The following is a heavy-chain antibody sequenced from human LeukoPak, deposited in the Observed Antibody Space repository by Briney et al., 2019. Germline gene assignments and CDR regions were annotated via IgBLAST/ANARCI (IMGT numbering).Heavy chain of an antibody. CDR1: GFTFSSYS. D-gene: IGHD5-18*01. CDR2: ISSSSSYI. J-gene: IGHJ6*03. Sequence: GGSLRLSCAASGFTFSSYSMNWVRQAPGKGLEWVSSISSSSSYIYYADSVKGRFTISRDNAKNSLYLQMNSLRAEDTAVYYCAREVVTVGYMDVWGKGTTVTVSS. V-gene: IGHV3-21*01. CDR3: AREVVTVGYMDV.